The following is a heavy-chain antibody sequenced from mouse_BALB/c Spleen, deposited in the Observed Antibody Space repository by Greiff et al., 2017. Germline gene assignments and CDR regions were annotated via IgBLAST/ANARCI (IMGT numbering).Heavy chain of an antibody. CDR2: IWAGGST. CDR1: GFSLTSYG. V-gene: IGHV2-9*02. D-gene: IGHD1-2*01. J-gene: IGHJ4*01. CDR3: ARADGLRLHYYAMDY. Sequence: VQLVESGPGLVAPSQSLSITCTVSGFSLTSYGVHWVRQPPGKGLEWLGVIWAGGSTNYNSALMSRLSISKDNSKSQVFLKMNSLQTDDTAMYYCARADGLRLHYYAMDYWGQGTSVTVSS.